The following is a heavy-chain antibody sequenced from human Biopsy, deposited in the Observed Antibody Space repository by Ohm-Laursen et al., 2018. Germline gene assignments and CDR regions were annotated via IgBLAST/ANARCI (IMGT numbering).Heavy chain of an antibody. J-gene: IGHJ6*02. D-gene: IGHD6-6*01. CDR3: ARDSSRRAREGGMDV. CDR2: ISETSSHI. CDR1: GFSVSRSD. Sequence: RPSCTASGFSVSRSDMTWVRQAPGQALEWFSYISETSSHIYDADSGRGRFTVARDIAKNSLYLQLNSLRVEDTAVYYCARDSSRRAREGGMDVWGQGTTVTV. V-gene: IGHV3-21*01.